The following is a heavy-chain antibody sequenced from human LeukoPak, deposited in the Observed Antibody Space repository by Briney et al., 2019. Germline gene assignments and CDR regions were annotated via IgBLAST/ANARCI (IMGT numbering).Heavy chain of an antibody. CDR2: IYYSGST. D-gene: IGHD3-10*01. CDR3: ARVNYYGSGSYYPFSYNWFDP. Sequence: KPSETLSLTCTVSGGSISSSSYYWGWIRQPPGRGLEWIGSIYYSGSTYYNPSLKSRVTISVDTSKNQFSLKLSSVTAADTAVYYCARVNYYGSGSYYPFSYNWFDPWGQGTLVTVSS. CDR1: GGSISSSSYY. J-gene: IGHJ5*02. V-gene: IGHV4-39*07.